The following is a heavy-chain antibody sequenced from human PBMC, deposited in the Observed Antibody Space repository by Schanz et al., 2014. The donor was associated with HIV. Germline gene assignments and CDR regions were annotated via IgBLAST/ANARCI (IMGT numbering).Heavy chain of an antibody. J-gene: IGHJ6*02. V-gene: IGHV3-33*08. CDR3: ARDAASHSYGSTMDV. CDR1: GFTFSSYG. D-gene: IGHD5-18*01. CDR2: IWYDGSNK. Sequence: VQQVLESGGGLVQPGGSLRLSCAASGFTFSSYGMHWVRQAPGKGLEWVAVIWYDGSNKYYTDSVKGRFTISRDSSKNTLYLQMNSLRAEDTAVYYCARDAASHSYGSTMDVWGQGTTVTVSS.